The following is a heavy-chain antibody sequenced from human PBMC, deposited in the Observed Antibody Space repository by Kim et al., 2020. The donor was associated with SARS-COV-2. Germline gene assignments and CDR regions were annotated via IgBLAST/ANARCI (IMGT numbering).Heavy chain of an antibody. J-gene: IGHJ4*02. Sequence: SETLSLTCAVYGGSFSGYYWSWIRQPPGKGLEWIGEINHSGSTNYNPSLKSRVTISVDTSKNQFSLKLSSVTAADTAVYYCARDGWELGADDYWGQGTL. D-gene: IGHD1-26*01. V-gene: IGHV4-34*01. CDR1: GGSFSGYY. CDR2: INHSGST. CDR3: ARDGWELGADDY.